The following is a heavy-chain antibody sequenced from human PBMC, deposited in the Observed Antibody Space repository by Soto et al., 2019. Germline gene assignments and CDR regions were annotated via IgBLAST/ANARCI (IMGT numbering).Heavy chain of an antibody. CDR3: AKYSHGYFDY. J-gene: IGHJ4*02. Sequence: QVLLVQSGAEVKKPGASVKVSCKASGYTFTSYGISWVRQAPGQGLEWMGWISAYNGNTNYAQKLQGRVTMTTDTPTSTAYMEVRSLRSDETAVYYGAKYSHGYFDYWGQGTLVTVSS. V-gene: IGHV1-18*01. CDR2: ISAYNGNT. CDR1: GYTFTSYG. D-gene: IGHD5-18*01.